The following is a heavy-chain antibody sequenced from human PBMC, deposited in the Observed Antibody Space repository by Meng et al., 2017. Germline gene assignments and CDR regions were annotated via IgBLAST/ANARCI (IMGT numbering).Heavy chain of an antibody. Sequence: QVSLVESGGGGVQAGRYLRRACAAAGCSFSSYAMVWVRQAPGQRLEWMGWINAGNGNTKYSQKFQGRVTITRDTFASTAYMELSSLRSEDTAVYYCARDRSRLSTVTLLFDPWGQGTLVTVSS. D-gene: IGHD4-17*01. CDR2: INAGNGNT. CDR3: ARDRSRLSTVTLLFDP. V-gene: IGHV1-3*01. CDR1: GCSFSSYA. J-gene: IGHJ5*02.